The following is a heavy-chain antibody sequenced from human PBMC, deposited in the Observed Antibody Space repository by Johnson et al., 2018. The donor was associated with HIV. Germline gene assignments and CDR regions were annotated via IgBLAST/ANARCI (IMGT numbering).Heavy chain of an antibody. V-gene: IGHV3-30-3*01. CDR1: GFTFSSYA. CDR3: AREELEPDVFDI. J-gene: IGHJ3*02. CDR2: ISYDGTNK. D-gene: IGHD1-1*01. Sequence: QVQLVESGGGVVQPGRSLRLSCAASGFTFSSYAMHWVRQAPGKGLEWVSVISYDGTNKYYADSVQGRFTISRDNSKNTLYLQMNSLRAEDTAVYYCAREELEPDVFDIWGQGTMVTVSS.